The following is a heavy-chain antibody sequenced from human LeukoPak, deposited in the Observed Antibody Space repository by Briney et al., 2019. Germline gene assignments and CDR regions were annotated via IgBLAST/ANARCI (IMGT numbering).Heavy chain of an antibody. CDR1: GFTFSSYA. CDR2: ISYDGSNK. Sequence: GGSLRLSCAASGFTFSSYAMHWLRQAPGKGLEGVAVISYDGSNKYYADSVKGRFTISRDNSKNTLYLQMNSLRAEDTAVYYCARDRDYGDYFDYWGQGTLVTVSS. J-gene: IGHJ4*02. CDR3: ARDRDYGDYFDY. V-gene: IGHV3-30-3*01. D-gene: IGHD4-17*01.